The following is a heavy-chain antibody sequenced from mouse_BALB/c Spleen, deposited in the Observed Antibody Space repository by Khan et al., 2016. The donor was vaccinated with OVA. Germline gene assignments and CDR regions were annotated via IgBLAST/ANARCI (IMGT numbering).Heavy chain of an antibody. CDR2: IGNGGSYT. V-gene: IGHV5-9-1*01. Sequence: EVMLVESGGDLVKPGGSLKLSCAASGFTFSSYAMSWVRQTPEKRLEWVATIGNGGSYTYYPDSVKGRFTISRDNAKNTLDLQMSSLRSEDTAMYYCARPPITTVVATSYWFFDVWGAGTTVTVST. D-gene: IGHD1-1*01. J-gene: IGHJ1*01. CDR3: ARPPITTVVATSYWFFDV. CDR1: GFTFSSYA.